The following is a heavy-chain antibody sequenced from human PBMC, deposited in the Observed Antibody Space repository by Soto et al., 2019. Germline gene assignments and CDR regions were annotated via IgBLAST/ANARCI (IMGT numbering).Heavy chain of an antibody. CDR1: GGSISSGGYS. D-gene: IGHD4-4*01. J-gene: IGHJ5*02. CDR3: ARARVYDYSKVDIDP. Sequence: QLQLQESGSGLVKPSQTLSLTCAVSGGSISSGGYSWSWIRQPPGKGLEWIGYIYHSGSTYYNPSLKSRVTISVDRSKNQFSMKLSSVTAADTAVSYCARARVYDYSKVDIDPWGQGTLVTVSS. V-gene: IGHV4-30-2*01. CDR2: IYHSGST.